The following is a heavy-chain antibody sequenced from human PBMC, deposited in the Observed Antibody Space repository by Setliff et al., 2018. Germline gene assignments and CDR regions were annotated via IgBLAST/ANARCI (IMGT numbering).Heavy chain of an antibody. Sequence: GASVKVSCKASGYTFTSYAMHWVRQAPGQRLEWMGWINAVNGNTKYSQKFQGRVTITRDTSANTAYMELSSLRSEDTAVYYCARDSVHSHAPYYYYYYGMDVWGQGATVTVSS. CDR1: GYTFTSYA. CDR2: INAVNGNT. CDR3: ARDSVHSHAPYYYYYYGMDV. D-gene: IGHD5-18*01. J-gene: IGHJ6*02. V-gene: IGHV1-3*01.